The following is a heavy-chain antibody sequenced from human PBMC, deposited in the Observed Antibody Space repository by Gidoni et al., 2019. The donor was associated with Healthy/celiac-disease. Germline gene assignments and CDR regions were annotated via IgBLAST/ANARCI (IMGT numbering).Heavy chain of an antibody. CDR3: ASERRGGLDR. Sequence: EVQLVESGGGLVQPGGSLSLSCAASGIIVCSNYMSWVRQAPGKGLEWVSVIYSGGSTYYADSVKGRFTISRDNSKNTLYLQMNSLRAEDTAVYYCASERRGGLDRWGQGTLVTVSS. V-gene: IGHV3-66*02. J-gene: IGHJ4*02. D-gene: IGHD3-16*01. CDR1: GIIVCSNY. CDR2: IYSGGST.